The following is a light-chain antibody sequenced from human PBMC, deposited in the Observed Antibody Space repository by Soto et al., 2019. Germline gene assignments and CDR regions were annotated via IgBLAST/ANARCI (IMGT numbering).Light chain of an antibody. CDR1: QSVARNY. Sequence: EIVLTQSPGTLSLSPGERATLACRASQSVARNYLAWFQQRPGQAPRLLIYDASTRATGIPDRFSGSGSGTDFTLTISRLEPEDFAVCFCQQYATSPLALGGGTKVDIK. V-gene: IGKV3-20*01. CDR2: DAS. J-gene: IGKJ4*01. CDR3: QQYATSPLA.